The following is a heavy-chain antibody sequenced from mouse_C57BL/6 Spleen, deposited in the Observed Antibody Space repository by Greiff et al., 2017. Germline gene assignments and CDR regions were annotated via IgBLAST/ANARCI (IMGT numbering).Heavy chain of an antibody. CDR2: IYPGDGDT. CDR1: GYAFSSSW. Sequence: QVQLQQSGPELVKPGASVKISCKASGYAFSSSWMNWVKQRPGKGLEWIGRIYPGDGDTKYNGKFKGKATLTADKSSSTAYMQRSSLPSEDSAVYFCAREDDGYYCFDYWGQGTTLTVSS. D-gene: IGHD2-3*01. J-gene: IGHJ2*01. CDR3: AREDDGYYCFDY. V-gene: IGHV1-82*01.